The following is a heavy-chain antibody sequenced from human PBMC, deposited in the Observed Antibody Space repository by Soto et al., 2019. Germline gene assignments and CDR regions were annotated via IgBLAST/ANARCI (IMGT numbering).Heavy chain of an antibody. CDR2: IWYDGSNK. CDR3: ARDFGGTTSVMDV. Sequence: GGSLRLSCAASGFTFSSYGMHWVRQAPGKGLEWVAVIWYDGSNKYYADSVKGRFTISRDNSKNTLYLQMNSLRAEDTAVYYCARDFGGTTSVMDVWGKGTTVTVSS. J-gene: IGHJ6*03. D-gene: IGHD1-7*01. CDR1: GFTFSSYG. V-gene: IGHV3-33*01.